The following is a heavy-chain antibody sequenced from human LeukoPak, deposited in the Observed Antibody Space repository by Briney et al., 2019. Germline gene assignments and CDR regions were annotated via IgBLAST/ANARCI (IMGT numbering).Heavy chain of an antibody. J-gene: IGHJ3*02. V-gene: IGHV3-21*01. CDR2: ISSSSSYI. Sequence: PGGSLRLSCAASGFTFSSYSMNWVRQAPGKGLEWVSSISSSSSYIYYADSVKGRFTISRDNAKNPLYLQMNSLRAEDTAVYYCARADLYCSSSGCARRAFDIWGQGTMVTVSS. CDR1: GFTFSSYS. D-gene: IGHD3-22*01. CDR3: ARADLYCSSSGCARRAFDI.